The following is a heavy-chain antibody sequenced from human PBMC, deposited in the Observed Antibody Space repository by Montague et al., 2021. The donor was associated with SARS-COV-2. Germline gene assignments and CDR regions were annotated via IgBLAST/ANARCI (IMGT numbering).Heavy chain of an antibody. V-gene: IGHV4-61*02. CDR2: IYTSGST. Sequence: TLSLTCTVSGGSISSGSYYWSWIRQPAGKGLEWIGRIYTSGSTNYNPSLKSRVTISVDTSKNQFFLKLSSVTAADTAVYYCARGCSGGSCYPNPFSTWGQGTLVTVSS. D-gene: IGHD2-15*01. CDR3: ARGCSGGSCYPNPFST. CDR1: GGSISSGSYY. J-gene: IGHJ5*02.